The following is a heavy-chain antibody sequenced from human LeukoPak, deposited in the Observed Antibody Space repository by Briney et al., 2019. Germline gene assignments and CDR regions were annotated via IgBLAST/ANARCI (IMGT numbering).Heavy chain of an antibody. CDR1: GGTFSSYA. V-gene: IGHV1-69*13. D-gene: IGHD2-2*01. J-gene: IGHJ6*02. CDR3: ASERNYCSSTSCYRYYYYYGMDV. Sequence: ASVKVSCKASGGTFSSYAISWVRQAPGQGLGWMGGIIPIFGTANYAQKFQGRVTITADESTSTAYMELSSLRSEDTAVYYCASERNYCSSTSCYRYYYYYGMDVWGQGTTVTVSS. CDR2: IIPIFGTA.